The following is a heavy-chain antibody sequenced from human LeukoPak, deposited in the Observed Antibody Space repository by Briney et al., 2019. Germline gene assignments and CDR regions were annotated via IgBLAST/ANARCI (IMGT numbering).Heavy chain of an antibody. J-gene: IGHJ6*03. CDR3: ARAWVTGIKNYYYYYMDV. D-gene: IGHD2-21*02. CDR2: IFASGGT. CDR1: GGSISSFY. V-gene: IGHV4-4*07. Sequence: SETLSLTCSVSGGSISSFYWSWVRQPAGKGPEWIGRIFASGGTSYNPSLKSRVTISVDESKNQLSLNLSSVTAADTAFYFCARAWVTGIKNYYYYYMDVWGKGTTVTVSS.